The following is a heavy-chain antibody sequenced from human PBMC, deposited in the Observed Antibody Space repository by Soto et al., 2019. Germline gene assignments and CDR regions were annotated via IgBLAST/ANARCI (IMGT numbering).Heavy chain of an antibody. J-gene: IGHJ4*02. D-gene: IGHD3-16*02. CDR2: MSYDGNNQ. V-gene: IGHV3-30*18. Sequence: QVQLVESGGGVVQPGRSLRLSCEASGFTFSSYAMHWVRQAPGKGLEWVAIMSYDGNNQYYAGSVKGRFTISRDNFKNTLYLQMNSLRAEDTAVYYCAKALGELSPESFDYWGQGILVTVSS. CDR1: GFTFSSYA. CDR3: AKALGELSPESFDY.